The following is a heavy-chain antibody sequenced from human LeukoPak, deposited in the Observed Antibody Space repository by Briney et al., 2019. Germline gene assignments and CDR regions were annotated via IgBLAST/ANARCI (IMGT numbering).Heavy chain of an antibody. V-gene: IGHV3-30*04. J-gene: IGHJ4*02. CDR1: GSTFSSYA. CDR3: ARDRGSYYDRPSDY. Sequence: GGSLRLSCAASGSTFSSYAMHWVRQAPGKGLEWVAVISYDGSNKYYADSVKGRFTISRDNSKNTVYLQMNSLRAEDTAVYYCARDRGSYYDRPSDYWGQGTLVTVSS. D-gene: IGHD1-26*01. CDR2: ISYDGSNK.